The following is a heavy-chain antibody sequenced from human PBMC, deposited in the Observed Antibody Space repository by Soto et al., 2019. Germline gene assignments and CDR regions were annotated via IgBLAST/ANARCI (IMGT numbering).Heavy chain of an antibody. CDR1: GYTFTSYY. Sequence: VASVKVSCKASGYTFTSYYMHWVRQAPGQGLEWMGIINPSGGSTSYAQKFQGRVTMTRDTSTSTVYMELSSLRSEDTAVYYCARDRTSPKVPNWFDPWGQGTLVTVSS. CDR2: INPSGGST. V-gene: IGHV1-46*03. CDR3: ARDRTSPKVPNWFDP. J-gene: IGHJ5*02. D-gene: IGHD1-7*01.